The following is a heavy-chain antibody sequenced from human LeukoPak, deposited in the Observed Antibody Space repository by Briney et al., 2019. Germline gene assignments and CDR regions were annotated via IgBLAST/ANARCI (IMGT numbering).Heavy chain of an antibody. D-gene: IGHD5-18*01. CDR3: ATVDTATWYFDY. CDR1: GFTFSSYA. J-gene: IGHJ4*02. CDR2: ISGSGGST. V-gene: IGHV3-23*01. Sequence: GGSLRLSCAASGFTFSSYAMSWVRQAPGKGLEWVSAISGSGGSTYYADFVKGRFTISRDNSKNTLYLQMNSLRAEDTAVYYCATVDTATWYFDYWGQGTLVTVS.